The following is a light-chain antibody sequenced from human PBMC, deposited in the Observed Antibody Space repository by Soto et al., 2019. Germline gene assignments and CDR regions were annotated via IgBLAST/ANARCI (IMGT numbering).Light chain of an antibody. CDR1: QDLLHSDGRTY. Sequence: DVLLTQPPPTLSVTPGQPASISCKSSQDLLHSDGRTYLYWYLQKPGQPPQLLIYEVSNRFSGVPERFSGSGSGTDFTLTISRVEAEDVGVYYCMQSIRWWTFGQGTKVDIK. V-gene: IGKV2D-29*01. CDR2: EVS. CDR3: MQSIRWWT. J-gene: IGKJ1*01.